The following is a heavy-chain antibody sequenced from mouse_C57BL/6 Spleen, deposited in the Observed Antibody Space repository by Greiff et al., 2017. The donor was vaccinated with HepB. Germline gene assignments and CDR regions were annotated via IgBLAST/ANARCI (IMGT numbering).Heavy chain of an antibody. CDR3: TYYYGSSSFAY. J-gene: IGHJ3*01. CDR2: IDPENGDT. V-gene: IGHV14-4*01. D-gene: IGHD1-1*01. CDR1: GFNIKDDY. Sequence: VHVKQSGAELVRPGASVKLSCTASGFNIKDDYMHWVKQRPEQGLEWIGWIDPENGDTEYASKFQGKATITADTSSNTAYLQLSSLTSEDTAVYYCTYYYGSSSFAYWGQGTLVTVSA.